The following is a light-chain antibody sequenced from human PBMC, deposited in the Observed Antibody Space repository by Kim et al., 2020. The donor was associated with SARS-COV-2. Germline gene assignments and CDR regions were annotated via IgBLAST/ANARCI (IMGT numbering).Light chain of an antibody. CDR1: QSVSSY. Sequence: EIVLTQSPATLSLSPGERATLSCRASQSVSSYLSWYQQKPGQAPRLLIYDASNRATGIPARFSGSGSGTDFTLTISSLEPEDFAVYYWQQRSNWYTFGQGTKLEI. CDR3: QQRSNWYT. J-gene: IGKJ2*01. V-gene: IGKV3-11*01. CDR2: DAS.